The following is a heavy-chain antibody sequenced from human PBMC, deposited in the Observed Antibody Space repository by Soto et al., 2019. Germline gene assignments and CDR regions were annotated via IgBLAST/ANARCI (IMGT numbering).Heavy chain of an antibody. CDR3: ASHPPGPDGMDV. CDR1: GYSFTSYW. J-gene: IGHJ6*02. Sequence: PGESLKISCKGSGYSFTSYWISWVRQMPGKGLEWMGRIDPSGSYTNYSPSFQGHVTISADKSISTAYLQWSSLKASDTAMYYCASHPPGPDGMDVWGQGTTVTVSS. V-gene: IGHV5-10-1*01. CDR2: IDPSGSYT.